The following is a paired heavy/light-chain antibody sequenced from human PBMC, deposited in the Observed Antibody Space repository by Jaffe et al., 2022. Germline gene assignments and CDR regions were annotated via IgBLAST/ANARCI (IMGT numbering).Heavy chain of an antibody. D-gene: IGHD3-22*01. Sequence: QVQLQESGPGLVKPSQTLSLTCTVSGGSISSGSYYWSWIRQPAGKGLEWIGRIYTSGSTNYNPSLKSRVTISVDTSKNQFSLKLSSVTAADTAVYYCARDLHVYYYDSSGLDAFDIWGQGTMVTVSS. V-gene: IGHV4-61*02. CDR3: ARDLHVYYYDSSGLDAFDI. CDR1: GGSISSGSYY. J-gene: IGHJ3*02. CDR2: IYTSGST.
Light chain of an antibody. V-gene: IGKV1-8*01. CDR1: QGISSY. Sequence: AIRMTQSPSSLSASTGDRVTITCRASQGISSYLAWYQQKPGKAPKLLIYAASTLQSGVPSRFSGSGSGTDFTLTISCLQSEDFATYYCQQYYSYPPSFGQGTKLEIK. J-gene: IGKJ2*01. CDR2: AAS. CDR3: QQYYSYPPS.